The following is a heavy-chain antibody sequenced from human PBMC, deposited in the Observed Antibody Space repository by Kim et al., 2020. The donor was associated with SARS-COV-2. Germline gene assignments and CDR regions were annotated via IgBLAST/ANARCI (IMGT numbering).Heavy chain of an antibody. D-gene: IGHD3-22*01. V-gene: IGHV3-11*01. CDR3: ARVSRRYYYDSSGYPDY. CDR2: ISSSGSTI. CDR1: GFTFSDYY. Sequence: GGSLRLSCAASGFTFSDYYMSWIRQAPGKGLEWVSYISSSGSTIYYADSVKGRFTISRDNAKNSLYLQMNSLRAEDTAVYYCARVSRRYYYDSSGYPDYWGQGTLVTVSS. J-gene: IGHJ4*02.